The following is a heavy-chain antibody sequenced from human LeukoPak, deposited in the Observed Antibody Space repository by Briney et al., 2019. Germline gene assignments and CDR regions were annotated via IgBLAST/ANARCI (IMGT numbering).Heavy chain of an antibody. CDR1: GFTFSSYE. CDR3: AREGGYSGYDSGYYFAY. V-gene: IGHV3-48*03. CDR2: ISSSGSTI. J-gene: IGHJ4*02. Sequence: GGSLRLSCAASGFTFSSYEMNWVRQAPGKGLEWVSYISSSGSTIYYADSVKGRFTISRDNAKNSLYLQMNSLRAEDTAVYYCAREGGYSGYDSGYYFAYWGQGTLVTVSS. D-gene: IGHD5-12*01.